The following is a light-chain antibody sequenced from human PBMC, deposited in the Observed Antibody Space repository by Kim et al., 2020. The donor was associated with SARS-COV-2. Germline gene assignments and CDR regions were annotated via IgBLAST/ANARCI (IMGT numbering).Light chain of an antibody. CDR1: SSNIGSNT. CDR3: AAWDDIMNGQV. CDR2: SNN. V-gene: IGLV1-44*01. Sequence: QSVLTQPPSASGTPGQRVTISCSGSSSNIGSNTVNWYQQFPGTAPKLLMYSNNQRPSGVPDRFSGSKSGTSASLAISGLQSEDETDYYCAAWDDIMNGQVFGGGTQLTVL. J-gene: IGLJ3*02.